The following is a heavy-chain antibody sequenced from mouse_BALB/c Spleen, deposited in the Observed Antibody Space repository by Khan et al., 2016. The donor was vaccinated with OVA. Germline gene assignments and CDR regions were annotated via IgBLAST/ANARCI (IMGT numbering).Heavy chain of an antibody. CDR3: TRLAYYYDSEGFAY. D-gene: IGHD1-1*01. V-gene: IGHV5-6*01. J-gene: IGHJ3*01. Sequence: EVELVEPGGDLVKPGGSLKLSCAASGFTFSTYGMSWVRQAPDKRLEWVATVSTGGSYTYYPDSVTGRFTISRDKAKNTLYLQMSGLRSEDTAMFYCTRLAYYYDSEGFAYWGQGTLVTVSA. CDR2: VSTGGSYT. CDR1: GFTFSTYG.